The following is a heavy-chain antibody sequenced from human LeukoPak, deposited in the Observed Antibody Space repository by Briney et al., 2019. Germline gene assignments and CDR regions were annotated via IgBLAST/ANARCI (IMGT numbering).Heavy chain of an antibody. J-gene: IGHJ4*02. CDR1: GFTFSSYG. D-gene: IGHD4-17*01. CDR2: IRYDGSNK. CDR3: ASHDYGDPGGIDY. V-gene: IGHV3-30*02. Sequence: QPGGSLRLSCAASGFTFSSYGMHWVRQAPGKGLEWVAFIRYDGSNKYYADSVKGRFTISRDNSKNTLYLQMNSLRAEDTAMYYCASHDYGDPGGIDYWGQGTLVTVSS.